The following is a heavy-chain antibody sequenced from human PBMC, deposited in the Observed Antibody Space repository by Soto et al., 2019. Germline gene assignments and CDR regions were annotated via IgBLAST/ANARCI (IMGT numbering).Heavy chain of an antibody. D-gene: IGHD6-13*01. V-gene: IGHV3-11*05. CDR1: GFTFSDYY. Sequence: PGGSLRLSCAASGFTFSDYYMSWIRQAPGKGLEWVSYISSSSSYTNYADSVKGRFTISRDNATKSLYMQMNSLRAEDTAVYYCAREKRGSSWYVRWFDPWGQGTLVTVSS. CDR3: AREKRGSSWYVRWFDP. J-gene: IGHJ5*02. CDR2: ISSSSSYT.